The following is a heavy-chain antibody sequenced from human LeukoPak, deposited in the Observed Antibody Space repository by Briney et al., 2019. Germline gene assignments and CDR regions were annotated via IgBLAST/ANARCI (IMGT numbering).Heavy chain of an antibody. Sequence: ASVKVSCKPSGYTFTSYYMHWVRQAPGQRLEWMGIINPSGGSTSYAQKFQGRVTMTRDTSTSTVYMELSSLRSEDTAVYYCARGSRWLQLGRYFDYWGQGTLVTVSS. J-gene: IGHJ4*02. D-gene: IGHD5-24*01. CDR3: ARGSRWLQLGRYFDY. CDR2: INPSGGST. V-gene: IGHV1-46*01. CDR1: GYTFTSYY.